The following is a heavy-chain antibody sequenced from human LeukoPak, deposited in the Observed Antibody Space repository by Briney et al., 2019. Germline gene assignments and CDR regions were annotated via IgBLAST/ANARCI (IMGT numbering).Heavy chain of an antibody. Sequence: PGGSLRLSCAASGFTVSNNYMNWVRQAPGKGLEWVSLIYSGGDTSYADSVKGRFTVSRDHSKNTLYLQMNSLRAGDTAVYYCARVAKERVGGVYYFDYWGQGTLVTVSP. D-gene: IGHD1-1*01. V-gene: IGHV3-66*01. CDR3: ARVAKERVGGVYYFDY. CDR2: IYSGGDT. CDR1: GFTVSNNY. J-gene: IGHJ4*02.